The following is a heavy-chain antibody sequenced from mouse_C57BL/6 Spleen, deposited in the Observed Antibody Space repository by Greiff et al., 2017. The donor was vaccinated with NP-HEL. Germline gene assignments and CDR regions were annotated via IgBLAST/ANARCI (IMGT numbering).Heavy chain of an antibody. V-gene: IGHV1-20*01. CDR2: INPYNGDN. D-gene: IGHD1-1*01. Sequence: VQLQQSGPELVKPGDSVKISCKASGYSFTGYFMNWVMQSHGKSLEWIGRINPYNGDNFYNQKFKGKATLTVDKSSSTAHMELRSLTSEVSAVYYCARDYYGSSYDYFDYWGRGTALTVSS. CDR1: GYSFTGYF. J-gene: IGHJ2*01. CDR3: ARDYYGSSYDYFDY.